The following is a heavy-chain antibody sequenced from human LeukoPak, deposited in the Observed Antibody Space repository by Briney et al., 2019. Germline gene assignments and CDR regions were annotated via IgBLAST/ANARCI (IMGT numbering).Heavy chain of an antibody. Sequence: ASVKVSCKASGYTFTGYYMHWVRQAPGQGLEWMGWINPNSGGTNYAQKFQGRVTMTRDTSISTAYMELSSLRSEDTAVYYCARTGYSSSWYDAFDIWGQGTMVTVSS. CDR1: GYTFTGYY. CDR3: ARTGYSSSWYDAFDI. D-gene: IGHD6-13*01. V-gene: IGHV1-2*02. CDR2: INPNSGGT. J-gene: IGHJ3*02.